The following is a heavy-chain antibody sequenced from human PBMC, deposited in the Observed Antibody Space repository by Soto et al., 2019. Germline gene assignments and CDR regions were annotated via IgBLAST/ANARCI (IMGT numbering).Heavy chain of an antibody. CDR1: GFKFRNYA. D-gene: IGHD4-17*01. V-gene: IGHV3-33*01. Sequence: RWSLGLSCAASGFKFRNYAIHWVRQAAGNGLEWLAVILGDGSKKDYSDSVKGRFTIPRDNSDSILDVGMNTLTGGGSAGFDSARAHTTMILDQFDHWDHGTLVTASS. CDR3: ARAHTTMILDQFDH. J-gene: IGHJ5*02. CDR2: ILGDGSKK.